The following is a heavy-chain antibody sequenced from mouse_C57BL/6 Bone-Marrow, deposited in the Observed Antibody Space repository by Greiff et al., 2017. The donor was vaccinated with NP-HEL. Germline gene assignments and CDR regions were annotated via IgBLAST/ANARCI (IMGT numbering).Heavy chain of an antibody. CDR1: GYTFTDYN. Sequence: VQLKESGPELVKPGASVKIPCKASGYTFTDYNMDWVKQSHGKSLEWIGDINPNNGGTIYNQKFKGKATLTVDKSSSTAYMELRSLTSEDTAVYYCARPGRGWYFDVWGTGTTVTVSS. J-gene: IGHJ1*03. CDR3: ARPGRGWYFDV. D-gene: IGHD3-3*01. V-gene: IGHV1-18*01. CDR2: INPNNGGT.